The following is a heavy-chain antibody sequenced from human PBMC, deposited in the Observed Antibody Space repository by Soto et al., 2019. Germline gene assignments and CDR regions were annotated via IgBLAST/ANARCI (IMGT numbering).Heavy chain of an antibody. D-gene: IGHD1-26*01. J-gene: IGHJ5*02. CDR2: IYYSGST. CDR3: ARQGLLVGATTSGVAGLTLGRGGFEP. Sequence: PYQTLSLTCSVSRSSISSSTYYWGWIHQPPGKGLEWIGSIYYSGSTYYNPSLKSRVTISVDTSKNQFSLKLSSVTAADSAVYYCARQGLLVGATTSGVAGLTLGRGGFEPWGQGTLVTVSS. V-gene: IGHV4-39*01. CDR1: RSSISSSTYY.